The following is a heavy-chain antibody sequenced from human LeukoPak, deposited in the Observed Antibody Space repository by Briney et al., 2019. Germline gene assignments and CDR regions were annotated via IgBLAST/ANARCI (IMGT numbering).Heavy chain of an antibody. Sequence: GGSLRLSCAASGFTFSSYAMHWVRQAPGKGLEWVSAISSSGGSTYYADSVKGRFTISRDNSKNTLFLQMNSLRAEDTAVYYCAKDSFRSSSGVDPWGQGTLVTVSS. CDR1: GFTFSSYA. CDR2: ISSSGGST. J-gene: IGHJ5*02. CDR3: AKDSFRSSSGVDP. V-gene: IGHV3-23*01. D-gene: IGHD6-19*01.